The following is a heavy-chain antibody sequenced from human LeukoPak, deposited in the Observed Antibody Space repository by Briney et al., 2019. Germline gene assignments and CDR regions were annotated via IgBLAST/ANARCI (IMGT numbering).Heavy chain of an antibody. J-gene: IGHJ5*02. D-gene: IGHD3-22*01. V-gene: IGHV3-33*01. CDR3: ARMNYYDSTGYYP. Sequence: GGSLRLSCAASGFTFSAYGMHWVRQVPGKGLEWVAVAWSDGSGEYYADSVKGRFTISRDIPKSTLYLQMNSLRTEDTAVYYCARMNYYDSTGYYPWGQGTLVTVSS. CDR1: GFTFSAYG. CDR2: AWSDGSGE.